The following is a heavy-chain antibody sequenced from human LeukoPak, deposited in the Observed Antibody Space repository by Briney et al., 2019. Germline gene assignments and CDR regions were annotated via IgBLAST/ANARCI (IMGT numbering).Heavy chain of an antibody. CDR3: ATYRDYGDYVHYFDY. CDR1: GGSISSYY. J-gene: IGHJ4*02. D-gene: IGHD4-17*01. CDR2: IYYSGST. Sequence: SETLSLTCTVSGGSISSYYWGWIRQPPGKGLEWIGSIYYSGSTYYNPSLKSRVTISVDTSKNQFSLKLSSVTAADTAVYCCATYRDYGDYVHYFDYWGQGTLVTVSS. V-gene: IGHV4-39*01.